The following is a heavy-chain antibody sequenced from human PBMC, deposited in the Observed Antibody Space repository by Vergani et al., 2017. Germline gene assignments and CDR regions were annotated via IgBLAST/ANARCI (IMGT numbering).Heavy chain of an antibody. J-gene: IGHJ4*02. D-gene: IGHD3-10*01. CDR3: ARERITMVRGVIPYPHFFDY. Sequence: QVQLVQSGAEVKKPGSSVKVSCKASGGTFRSYAISWVRQAPGQGLGWMGRIIPILGIANYAQKFQGRVTITADKSTSTAYMELSSLRSEDTAVYYCARERITMVRGVIPYPHFFDYWGQGTLVTVSS. CDR2: IIPILGIA. CDR1: GGTFRSYA. V-gene: IGHV1-69*04.